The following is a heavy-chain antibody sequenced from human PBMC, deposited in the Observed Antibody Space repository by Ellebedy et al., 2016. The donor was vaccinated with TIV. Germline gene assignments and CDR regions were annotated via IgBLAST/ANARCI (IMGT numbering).Heavy chain of an antibody. V-gene: IGHV4-39*07. J-gene: IGHJ6*02. CDR3: VSGGGDVSNIRGLIPGSRSPTVTLKDKGVDV. D-gene: IGHD3-10*01. CDR1: GGSIRSSSYY. CDR2: IYYSGTT. Sequence: SETLSLXXSLSGGSIRSSSYYCGWIRQPPGKGLEWIGNIYYSGTTYVNPSLKSRVTISEDTSKNQLSLRLNFVTAADTAVYYCVSGGGDVSNIRGLIPGSRSPTVTLKDKGVDVWGQGTTVIVSS.